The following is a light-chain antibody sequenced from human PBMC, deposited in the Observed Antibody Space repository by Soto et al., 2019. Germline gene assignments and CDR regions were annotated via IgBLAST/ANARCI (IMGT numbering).Light chain of an antibody. V-gene: IGLV2-14*03. CDR2: DVS. Sequence: QSALTQPASVSGSPGQSIIISCTGTSSDADAYNYVSWCQHHPGKAPKLLIYDVSNRPSGISNRFSGSKSGNTASLTISGLQPEDEADYFCSSYTSSTILFGGGTQLTVL. J-gene: IGLJ2*01. CDR1: SSDADAYNY. CDR3: SSYTSSTIL.